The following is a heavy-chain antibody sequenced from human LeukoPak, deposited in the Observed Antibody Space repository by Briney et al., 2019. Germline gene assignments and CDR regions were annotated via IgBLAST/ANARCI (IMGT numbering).Heavy chain of an antibody. V-gene: IGHV3-7*01. J-gene: IGHJ4*02. CDR2: IKHDGSER. CDR3: ATGHTSLAP. Sequence: GGTLRLSCAASGFTFSNAWMSWVGRAPGKGLEVVANIKHDGSERYYVDSVKGRFTISRDNAKNSLYLQMDSLRAEDTAVYFCATGHTSLAPGGQGTLVTVSS. CDR1: GFTFSNAW.